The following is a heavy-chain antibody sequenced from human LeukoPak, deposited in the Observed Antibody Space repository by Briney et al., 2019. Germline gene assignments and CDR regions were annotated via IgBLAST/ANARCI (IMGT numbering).Heavy chain of an antibody. V-gene: IGHV3-15*01. CDR1: GFTFSNAW. D-gene: IGHD2-2*01. Sequence: GGSLRLSCAASGFTFSNAWMSWVRQAPGKGREWVGRIKSKTDGGTTDYAAPVKGRFTISRDDSKNTLYLQMNSLKTEDTAVYYCTTDARGLGYCSSTSCYLRVAFDIWGQGTMVTVSS. CDR3: TTDARGLGYCSSTSCYLRVAFDI. CDR2: IKSKTDGGTT. J-gene: IGHJ3*02.